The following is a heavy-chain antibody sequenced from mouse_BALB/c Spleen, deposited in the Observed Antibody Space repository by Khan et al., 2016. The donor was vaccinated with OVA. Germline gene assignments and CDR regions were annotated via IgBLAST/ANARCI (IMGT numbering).Heavy chain of an antibody. CDR3: ARNRNGYFDS. J-gene: IGHJ2*01. D-gene: IGHD1-1*02. CDR2: IWSGGIT. V-gene: IGHV2-2*02. Sequence: QVQLKESGPGLVQPSQSLPITCTVSGFSLANYGVPWVRQSPGKGLEWLGVIWSGGITDYNATFISRLSISKDNSKGQVFFKMNSRQANDTAIYYCARNRNGYFDSWGQGSTLTVSS. CDR1: GFSLANYG.